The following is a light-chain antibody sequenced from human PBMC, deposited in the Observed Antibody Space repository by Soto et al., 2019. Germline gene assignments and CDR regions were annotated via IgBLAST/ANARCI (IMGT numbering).Light chain of an antibody. CDR3: QKYDSASFT. V-gene: IGKV1-27*01. CDR1: QGDSNY. J-gene: IGKJ3*01. CDR2: AAS. Sequence: DIQMTQSPSSRSASIGDRVTITCRASQGDSNYLAWYQQKPGKVPKLLIYAASTLQSGVPSRFSGSGSGTDFPLTISSLQPEDVSTYYCQKYDSASFTFGPGNKVDI.